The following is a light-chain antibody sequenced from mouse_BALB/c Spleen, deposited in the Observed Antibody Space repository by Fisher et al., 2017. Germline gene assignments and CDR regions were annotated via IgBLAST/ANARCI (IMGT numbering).Light chain of an antibody. CDR2: DTS. CDR1: SSISY. V-gene: IGKV4-59*01. CDR3: QQRSSYPPT. J-gene: IGKJ2*01. Sequence: IVLTQSPAIMSASPGEKVTITCSASSSISYMHWYQQKPGTSPKRWIYDTSKLASGVPARFSGSGSGTSYSLTISRMEAEDAATYYCQQRSSYPPTFGGGTKLEIK.